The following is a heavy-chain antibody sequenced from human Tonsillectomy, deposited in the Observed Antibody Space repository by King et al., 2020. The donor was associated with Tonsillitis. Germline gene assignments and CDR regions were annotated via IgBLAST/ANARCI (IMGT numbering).Heavy chain of an antibody. CDR1: GFTFSNAW. J-gene: IGHJ6*02. CDR3: TTEGDV. V-gene: IGHV3-15*01. Sequence: VQLVESGGGFGKPGGSLRLSCAASGFTFSNAWMSWVRQAPGKGLEWGGRIKSKTDGGTTDYAAPVKGRFTISRDDSKNTLYLQMNSLKTEETAVYYCTTEGDVWGQGTTVTVSS. CDR2: IKSKTDGGTT.